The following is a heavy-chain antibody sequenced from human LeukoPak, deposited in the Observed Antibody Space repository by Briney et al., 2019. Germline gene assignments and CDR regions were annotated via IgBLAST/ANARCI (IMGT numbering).Heavy chain of an antibody. V-gene: IGHV3-21*01. D-gene: IGHD3-9*01. CDR1: GFTFSSYS. J-gene: IGHJ5*02. CDR3: AGGHRNWLLSWFDP. Sequence: GGSLRLSCAASGFTFSSYSMNWVRQAPGKGLEWVSSISSSSSYIYYADSVKGRFTISRDNAKNSLYLQMNSLRAEDTAVYYCAGGHRNWLLSWFDPWGRGTLVTVSS. CDR2: ISSSSSYI.